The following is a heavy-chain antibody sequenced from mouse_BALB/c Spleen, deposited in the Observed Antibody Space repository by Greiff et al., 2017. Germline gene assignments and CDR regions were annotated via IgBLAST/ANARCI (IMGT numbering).Heavy chain of an antibody. J-gene: IGHJ3*01. V-gene: IGHV1-28*01. CDR3: ASGSRYVWFAY. CDR2: IDPFNGGT. Sequence: EVQLQQSGPELMKPGASVKISCKASGYSFTSYYMHWVKQSHGKSLEWIGYIDPFNGGTSYNQKFKGKATLTVDKSSSTAYMHLSSLTSEDSAVYYCASGSRYVWFAYWGQGTLVTVSA. CDR1: GYSFTSYY. D-gene: IGHD1-1*01.